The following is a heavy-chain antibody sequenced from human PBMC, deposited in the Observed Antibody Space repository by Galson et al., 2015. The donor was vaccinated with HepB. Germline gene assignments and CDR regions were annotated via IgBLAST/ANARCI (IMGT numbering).Heavy chain of an antibody. D-gene: IGHD3-22*01. J-gene: IGHJ6*02. CDR2: IYPDDSDT. CDR1: GYSFANHW. V-gene: IGHV5-51*01. Sequence: QSGAEVKKPGESLKISCKGSGYSFANHWIAWVRQMPGKGLEWMGIIYPDDSDTRYSPSFQGQVTISADKSISTAYLHWSSLKASDTAMYYCALLPDSRGLSPYFYGMDVWGQGTTVTVSS. CDR3: ALLPDSRGLSPYFYGMDV.